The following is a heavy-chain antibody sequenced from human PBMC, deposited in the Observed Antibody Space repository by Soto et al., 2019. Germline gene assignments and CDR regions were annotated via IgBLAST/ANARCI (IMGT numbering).Heavy chain of an antibody. J-gene: IGHJ4*02. CDR2: IYYSGST. CDR1: GGSISSSSYY. D-gene: IGHD6-6*01. V-gene: IGHV4-39*01. CDR3: ARHAPAGSSTGFDY. Sequence: QLLESGPGLVKPSETLSLTCTVSGGSISSSSYYWGWIRQPPGKGLEWIGSIYYSGSTYYNPSLKSRVTISVDTSKNQFSLKLSSVTAADTAVYYCARHAPAGSSTGFDYWGQGTLVTVSS.